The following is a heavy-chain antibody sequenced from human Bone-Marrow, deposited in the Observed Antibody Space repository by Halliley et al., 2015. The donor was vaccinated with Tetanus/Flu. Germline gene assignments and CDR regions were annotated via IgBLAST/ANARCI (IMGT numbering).Heavy chain of an antibody. Sequence: GMTYPADSETPYCPSFRGQVTISSDGSINTAYLQGSSLKATDTAMYFCLRVGFDMGSHNFDYWGQGTLVTVSS. CDR2: TYPADSET. CDR3: LRVGFDMGSHNFDY. D-gene: IGHD3-10*01. V-gene: IGHV5-51*01. J-gene: IGHJ4*02.